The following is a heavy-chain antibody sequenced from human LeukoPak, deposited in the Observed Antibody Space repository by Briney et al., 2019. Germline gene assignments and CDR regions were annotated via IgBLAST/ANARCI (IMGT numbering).Heavy chain of an antibody. D-gene: IGHD3-10*01. V-gene: IGHV4-31*03. Sequence: SQTLSLTCTVSGGSISSGVYYWSWLRPHPGKGLEWIGYIYYSGSTYYNPSLKSRVTISVDTSKNQFSLKLSSVTAADTAVYYCAREPSSYYYYMDVWGKGTTVTVSS. CDR1: GGSISSGVYY. CDR3: AREPSSYYYYMDV. CDR2: IYYSGST. J-gene: IGHJ6*03.